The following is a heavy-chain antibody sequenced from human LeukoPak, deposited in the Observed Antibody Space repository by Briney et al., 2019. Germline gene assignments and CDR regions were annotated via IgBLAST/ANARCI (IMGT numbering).Heavy chain of an antibody. J-gene: IGHJ4*02. V-gene: IGHV1-24*01. D-gene: IGHD3-16*02. CDR1: GYTLTELS. CDR3: ATPRRLYVWGSYRSYFDY. Sequence: ASVKVSCKVSGYTLTELSMHWVRQAPGKGLEWMGGLDPEDGGTIYAQKFQGRVTMTEDTSTDTAYMELSSLRSEDTAVYYCATPRRLYVWGSYRSYFDYWGQGTLVTVSS. CDR2: LDPEDGGT.